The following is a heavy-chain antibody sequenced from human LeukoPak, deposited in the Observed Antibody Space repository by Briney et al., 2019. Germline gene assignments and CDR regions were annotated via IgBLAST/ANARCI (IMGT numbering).Heavy chain of an antibody. J-gene: IGHJ4*02. CDR3: ASSNYGSGTLDY. Sequence: PGGSLRLSCAVSGFTVSSNYMTWVRQAPGKGLEWVSVIYSGGSTYYADSVKGRFTISRDNSKNTLYVQMNSLRAEDTAVYYCASSNYGSGTLDYWGQGTPVTVSS. V-gene: IGHV3-66*01. CDR1: GFTVSSNY. D-gene: IGHD3-10*01. CDR2: IYSGGST.